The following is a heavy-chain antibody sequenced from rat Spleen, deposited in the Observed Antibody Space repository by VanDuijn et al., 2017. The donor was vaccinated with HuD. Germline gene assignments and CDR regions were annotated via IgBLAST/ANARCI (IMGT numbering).Heavy chain of an antibody. CDR2: ISWGGTNT. CDR3: STLRGYTVAVF. V-gene: IGHV5-7*01. D-gene: IGHD1-2*01. CDR1: GFSFDDYG. Sequence: EVKLVESGGGLVEPGRSLKLSCAASGFSFDDYGMSWVRQAPKNGLEWVASISWGGTNTYYPDHVKGRFTISRNNAKNALYLQMNNLRSEDTATYFCSTLRGYTVAVFWGQGVMVTVSA. J-gene: IGHJ2*01.